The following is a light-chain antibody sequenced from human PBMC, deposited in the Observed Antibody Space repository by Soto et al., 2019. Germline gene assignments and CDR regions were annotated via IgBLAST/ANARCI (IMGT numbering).Light chain of an antibody. J-gene: IGKJ4*02. CDR1: QNIIRW. V-gene: IGKV1-5*01. CDR3: HQYNAYSVT. CDR2: DAS. Sequence: DIQVTQSPSTLSASVGDRVSITCRASQNIIRWLAWYQQKPGKAPRLLIYDASNLESGVPSRFSGSGSGTEFTLTISSLQPDDFATYYGHQYNAYSVTVGGGTKVEIK.